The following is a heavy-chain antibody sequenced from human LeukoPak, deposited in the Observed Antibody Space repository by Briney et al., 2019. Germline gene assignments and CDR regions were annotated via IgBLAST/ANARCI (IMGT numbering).Heavy chain of an antibody. D-gene: IGHD3-22*01. Sequence: ASVKVSCKASGYTFTSYGISGVGQAPGQGREGMGWISAYNGNTNYAQKLQGRVTMTTDTSTSTAYMELRSLRSDDTAVYYCARAPPRSGYYFRPFDYWGQGTLVTVSS. CDR1: GYTFTSYG. V-gene: IGHV1-18*01. CDR3: ARAPPRSGYYFRPFDY. J-gene: IGHJ4*02. CDR2: ISAYNGNT.